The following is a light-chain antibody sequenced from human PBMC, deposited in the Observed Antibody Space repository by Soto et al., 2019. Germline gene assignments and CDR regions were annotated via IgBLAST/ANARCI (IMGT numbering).Light chain of an antibody. CDR2: AAS. J-gene: IGKJ5*01. CDR1: QDIVAY. V-gene: IGKV1D-12*01. Sequence: DIQVTQSPSSVSASVGDRFTITCRASQDIVAYLAWYQHKPGRAPELLIRAASTLQSGVPSRFSGSGSGTDFTLTINSLQPEDFATYYCQQAYSFPITFGQGTRLEFK. CDR3: QQAYSFPIT.